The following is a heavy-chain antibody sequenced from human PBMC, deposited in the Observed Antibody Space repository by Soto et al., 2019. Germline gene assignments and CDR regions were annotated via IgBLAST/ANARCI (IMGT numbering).Heavy chain of an antibody. CDR2: IKQDGSEK. V-gene: IGHV3-7*03. Sequence: GGSLRLSCAASGFTFSSYWMSWVRQAPGKGLEWVANIKQDGSEKYYGDSVKGRFTISRDNAKNSLYLQMNSLRAEDTAVYYCARLLLGVNWDYDAFDIWGQGTMVTVSS. D-gene: IGHD1-7*01. J-gene: IGHJ3*02. CDR1: GFTFSSYW. CDR3: ARLLLGVNWDYDAFDI.